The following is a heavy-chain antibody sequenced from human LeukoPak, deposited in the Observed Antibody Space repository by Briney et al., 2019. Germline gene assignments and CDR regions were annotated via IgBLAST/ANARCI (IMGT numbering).Heavy chain of an antibody. CDR1: GASISSYY. CDR3: ASSLDRSGWYLGVY. J-gene: IGHJ4*02. D-gene: IGHD6-19*01. V-gene: IGHV4-59*01. CDR2: IYYSGSI. Sequence: SETLSLTCTVSGASISSYYWSWIRQPPGKGLEWIGYIYYSGSINYNPSLKSRVTISVDTSKNQLSLKLSSVTAADTALYYCASSLDRSGWYLGVYWGQGTLVTVSS.